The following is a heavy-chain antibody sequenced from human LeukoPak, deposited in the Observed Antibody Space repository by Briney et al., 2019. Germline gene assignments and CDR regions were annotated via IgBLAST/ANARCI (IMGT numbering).Heavy chain of an antibody. V-gene: IGHV3-7*01. CDR2: IKQDGNDK. J-gene: IGHJ5*02. CDR1: GFTVSSNY. CDR3: VRDQLRYFDWLFHNWFDP. D-gene: IGHD3-9*01. Sequence: GGSLRLSCAASGFTVSSNYMSWVRQAPGKGLEWVANIKQDGNDKYYVDSVKGRFTISRDNAKNSLYLQMNSLRAEDTAVYYCVRDQLRYFDWLFHNWFDPWGQGTLVTVSS.